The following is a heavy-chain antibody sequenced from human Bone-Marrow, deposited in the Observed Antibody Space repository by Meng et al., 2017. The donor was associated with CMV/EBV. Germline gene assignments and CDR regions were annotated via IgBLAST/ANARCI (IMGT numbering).Heavy chain of an antibody. CDR3: AKVYSNYLIYFDY. V-gene: IGHV3-23*03. CDR1: GFTFSNYA. J-gene: IGHJ4*02. CDR2: IYSGGYST. Sequence: GESLKISCAASGFTFSNYAMSWVRQAPGKGLEWLSVIYSGGYSTYYADSVKGRFTISRDNSKNTLYLQMNSLRAEDTAVYYCAKVYSNYLIYFDYWGQGTLVTVSS. D-gene: IGHD4-11*01.